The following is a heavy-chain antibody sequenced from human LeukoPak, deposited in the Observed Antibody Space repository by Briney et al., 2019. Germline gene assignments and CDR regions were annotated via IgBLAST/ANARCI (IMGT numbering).Heavy chain of an antibody. Sequence: ASVKVSCKASGYTFTGYYMHWVRQAPGQGREWMGWINPNSGGTNYAQKFQGRVTMTRDTSISTAYMELSRLRSDDTAVYYCAPSYSGSYFTVYYWGQGTLVTVSS. V-gene: IGHV1-2*02. CDR1: GYTFTGYY. CDR3: APSYSGSYFTVYY. D-gene: IGHD1-26*01. CDR2: INPNSGGT. J-gene: IGHJ4*02.